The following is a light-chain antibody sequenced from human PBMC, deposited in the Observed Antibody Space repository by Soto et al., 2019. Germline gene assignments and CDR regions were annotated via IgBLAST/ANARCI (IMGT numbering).Light chain of an antibody. Sequence: EILLTQSPGTLSLSPGERDTLSCRASQSISTNYFAWYQQTPGQAPRLLIYGSSSRATGIPDRFSASGSGTDFTLTISRLEPEDFAMYHCQHYGSSPGTFGQGPRLEIK. CDR2: GSS. V-gene: IGKV3-20*01. J-gene: IGKJ2*01. CDR1: QSISTNY. CDR3: QHYGSSPGT.